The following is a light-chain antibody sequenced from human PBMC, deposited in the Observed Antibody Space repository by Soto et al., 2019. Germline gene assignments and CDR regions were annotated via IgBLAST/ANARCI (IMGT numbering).Light chain of an antibody. CDR1: TSDIGSYNY. Sequence: QSVLTQPASVSGSPGQSITVSCTGTTSDIGSYNYVSWYQQHPGKAPKLIIYEVNNRPSGISNRFSGSKSGSAASLTISGLQAEDEADYYCASFTTSSTRVFGTGTRSPS. V-gene: IGLV2-14*01. CDR3: ASFTTSSTRV. J-gene: IGLJ1*01. CDR2: EVN.